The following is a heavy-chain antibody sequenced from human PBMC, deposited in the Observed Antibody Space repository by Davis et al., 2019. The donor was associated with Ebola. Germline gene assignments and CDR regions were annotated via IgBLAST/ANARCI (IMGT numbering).Heavy chain of an antibody. Sequence: PGGSLRLSCTVSGGSISSHYWSWIRQPAGKGLEWIGRIYTSGRTNYNPPLKSRVTMSVDTSKNQFSLRLSSVTAADTAVYYCVRDGCPGGSCYCGDYWGQGTLVTVSS. CDR2: IYTSGRT. D-gene: IGHD2-15*01. J-gene: IGHJ4*02. CDR1: GGSISSHY. V-gene: IGHV4-4*07. CDR3: VRDGCPGGSCYCGDY.